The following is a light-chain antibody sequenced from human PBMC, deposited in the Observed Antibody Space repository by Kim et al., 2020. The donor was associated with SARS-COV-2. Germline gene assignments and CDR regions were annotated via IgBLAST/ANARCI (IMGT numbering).Light chain of an antibody. CDR3: AAWDDGLQGVV. J-gene: IGLJ2*01. V-gene: IGLV1-44*01. CDR2: SSN. Sequence: GQRVPISCSGSSSNIGRYTVNWYQQFPGMAPRVLIYSSNQRASGVPDRFAGSKSGTSASLAISGLQSDDEADYYCAAWDDGLQGVVFGGGTQLTVL. CDR1: SSNIGRYT.